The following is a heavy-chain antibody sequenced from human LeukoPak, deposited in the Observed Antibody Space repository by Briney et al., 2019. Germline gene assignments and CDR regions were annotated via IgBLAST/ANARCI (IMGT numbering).Heavy chain of an antibody. J-gene: IGHJ4*02. CDR3: ARGGPAAGRFDY. Sequence: GGSLRLSCTASGFTVSSNYMSWVRQAPGKGLEGVSVIYSGGSTYYADSVKGRFTISRDNSKNTLYLQMNSLRAEDTAVYYCARGGPAAGRFDYWGQGTLVTVSS. V-gene: IGHV3-66*01. CDR2: IYSGGST. CDR1: GFTVSSNY. D-gene: IGHD6-13*01.